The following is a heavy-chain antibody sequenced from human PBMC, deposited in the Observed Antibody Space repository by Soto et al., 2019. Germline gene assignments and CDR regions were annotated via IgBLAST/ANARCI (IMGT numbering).Heavy chain of an antibody. CDR1: GFIISDYG. D-gene: IGHD1-1*01. J-gene: IGHJ5*02. V-gene: IGHV3-23*01. Sequence: EVQLLESGGGLVQPGGSLRLSCAVSGFIISDYGVTWVRQAPGKGLEWVSGFSGGGGGTFYADSVKGRFTISRDDPKNTAYLQMNSLGAEETAVYYCVRWNGFGDRWGQGTLVTVSS. CDR3: VRWNGFGDR. CDR2: FSGGGGGT.